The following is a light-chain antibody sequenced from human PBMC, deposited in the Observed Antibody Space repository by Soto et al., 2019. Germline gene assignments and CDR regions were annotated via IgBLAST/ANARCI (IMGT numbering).Light chain of an antibody. CDR2: DAS. Sequence: EIVLPQSPATLSLSPGERATLSCRASQTISSYLAWYQQKPGQAPRLLIYDASNRAAGIPARFSGFGSGTAFTLTISSLEPEDVAIYYCQQRTNWPLTFGGGTNVEIK. J-gene: IGKJ4*01. CDR1: QTISSY. CDR3: QQRTNWPLT. V-gene: IGKV3-11*01.